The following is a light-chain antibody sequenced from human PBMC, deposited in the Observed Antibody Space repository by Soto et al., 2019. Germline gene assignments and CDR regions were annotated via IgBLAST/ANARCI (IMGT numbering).Light chain of an antibody. CDR3: QQYGSSPRT. CDR2: GAS. V-gene: IGKV3-20*01. Sequence: EMVLTQSPGTLSLSPGERATLSCRASQSVSSSYLAWYQQKPGQAPRLLIYGASSRATGIPDRFSGSGSGTEFTLTISRLEPEDFAVYYCQQYGSSPRTFGGGTKVEIK. CDR1: QSVSSSY. J-gene: IGKJ4*01.